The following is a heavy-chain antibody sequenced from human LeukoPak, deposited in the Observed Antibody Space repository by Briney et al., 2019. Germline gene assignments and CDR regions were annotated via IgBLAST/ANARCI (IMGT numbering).Heavy chain of an antibody. V-gene: IGHV4-34*01. CDR1: GGSFSGYY. CDR2: INHSGST. CDR3: ARACYDSSGFDAFDI. Sequence: PSETLSLTCAVYGGSFSGYYWSWIRQPPGKGLEWIGEINHSGSTNYNPSPKSRVTISVDTSKNQFSLKLSSVTAADTAVYYCARACYDSSGFDAFDIWGQGTMVTVSS. J-gene: IGHJ3*02. D-gene: IGHD3-22*01.